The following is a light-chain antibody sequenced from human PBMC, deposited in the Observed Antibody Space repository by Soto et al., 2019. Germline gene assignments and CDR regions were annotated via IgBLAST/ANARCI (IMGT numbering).Light chain of an antibody. CDR1: QSISSY. CDR3: QQSDNYSGP. Sequence: DIQMTQSPSTLSASVGDRVTITCLASQSISSYLAWFQQKPGKAPKLLIYRPSSVDNGAPSRFSGRGSGTEVTLPISSLQPDGFATYSCQQSDNYSGPFDQGTKVDVK. V-gene: IGKV1-5*03. J-gene: IGKJ1*01. CDR2: RPS.